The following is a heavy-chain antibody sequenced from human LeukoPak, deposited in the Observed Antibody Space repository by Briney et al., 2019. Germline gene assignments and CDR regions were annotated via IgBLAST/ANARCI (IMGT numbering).Heavy chain of an antibody. J-gene: IGHJ4*02. CDR1: GGSITDHF. D-gene: IGHD3-16*02. CDR2: MHHSGSA. Sequence: SETLSLTCTVSGGSITDHFWSWVRRSPGKGLEWIGFMHHSGSANSNPSLRSRVTISMDTSKNQFSLKLSSVTAADTAVYYCARGPMITFGGVIVMSPYFDYWGQGTLVTVSS. V-gene: IGHV4-59*08. CDR3: ARGPMITFGGVIVMSPYFDY.